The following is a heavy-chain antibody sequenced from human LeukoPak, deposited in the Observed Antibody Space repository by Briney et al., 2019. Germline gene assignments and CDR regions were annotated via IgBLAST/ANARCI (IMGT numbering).Heavy chain of an antibody. CDR1: GGSISSYY. CDR3: ARAVVGATKGGLDY. V-gene: IGHV4-59*01. Sequence: SETLSLTCTVSGGSISSYYWSWIRRPPEKGLEWIGYIYYSGSTNYNPSLKSRVTISVDTSKNQFSLKLSSVTAADTAVYYCARAVVGATKGGLDYWGQGTLVTVSS. J-gene: IGHJ4*02. CDR2: IYYSGST. D-gene: IGHD1-26*01.